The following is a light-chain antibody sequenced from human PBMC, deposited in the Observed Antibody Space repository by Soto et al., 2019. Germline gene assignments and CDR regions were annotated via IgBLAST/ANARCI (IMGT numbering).Light chain of an antibody. V-gene: IGLV2-23*02. J-gene: IGLJ2*01. Sequence: QSALTQPASVSGSPGQSITISCIGTSSDVGSYNLVSWYQQHPGKAPKVLIYEVSERPSGVSKRFSGSKSGNTASLTISGLQAEDEAEYYCCSYAGSRTHVLFGGGTKVTVL. CDR2: EVS. CDR3: CSYAGSRTHVL. CDR1: SSDVGSYNL.